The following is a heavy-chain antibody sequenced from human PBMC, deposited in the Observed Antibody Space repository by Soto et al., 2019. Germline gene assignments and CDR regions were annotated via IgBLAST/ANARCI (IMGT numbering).Heavy chain of an antibody. CDR1: GFSLSTSGVG. CDR2: IYWNDDK. CDR3: AHWGIAVAGNSGWFDP. D-gene: IGHD6-19*01. Sequence: QITLKESGPTLVKPTQTLTLTCTFSGFSLSTSGVGVGWIRQPPGKALEWLALIYWNDDKRYSPSLKSRLTITKDTSKNQVVLTMTNMDPVDTATYYCAHWGIAVAGNSGWFDPWGQGTLVTVSS. V-gene: IGHV2-5*01. J-gene: IGHJ5*02.